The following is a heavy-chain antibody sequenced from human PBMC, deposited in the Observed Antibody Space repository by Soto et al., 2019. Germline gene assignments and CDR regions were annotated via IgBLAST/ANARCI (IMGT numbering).Heavy chain of an antibody. J-gene: IGHJ5*02. D-gene: IGHD2-15*01. CDR2: ISYDGSNK. CDR1: GFTFSSYA. V-gene: IGHV3-30-3*01. Sequence: GGSLRLSCAASGFTFSSYAMHWVRQAPGKGLEWVAVISYDGSNKYYADSVKGRFTISRDNSKNTLYPQMNSLRAEDTAVYYCARDRAPLLHIVVVVAAPGWFDPWGQGTLVTVSS. CDR3: ARDRAPLLHIVVVVAAPGWFDP.